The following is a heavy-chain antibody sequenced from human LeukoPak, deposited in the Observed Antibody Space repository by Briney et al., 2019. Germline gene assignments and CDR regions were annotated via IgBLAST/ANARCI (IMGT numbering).Heavy chain of an antibody. CDR2: ISTTGSSI. Sequence: GGSLRLSCAASGFTFSSYEMNWVRQAPGKGLEWVSYISTTGSSIYYADSVKGRFTISRDNVKNLLYLQMSSLRAEDTAVYYCARVQRGIAVALDYWGQGTLATVSS. D-gene: IGHD6-19*01. V-gene: IGHV3-48*03. J-gene: IGHJ4*02. CDR3: ARVQRGIAVALDY. CDR1: GFTFSSYE.